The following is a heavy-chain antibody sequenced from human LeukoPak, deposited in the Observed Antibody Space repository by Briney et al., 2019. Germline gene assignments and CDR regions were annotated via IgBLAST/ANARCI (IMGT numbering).Heavy chain of an antibody. CDR1: GYTFIGYY. D-gene: IGHD2-2*01. CDR3: ARDSCSSTSCLSIDDY. V-gene: IGHV1-2*02. CDR2: INPNSGGT. J-gene: IGHJ4*02. Sequence: ASVKVSCKASGYTFIGYYMHWVRQPPGKGLEWMGWINPNSGGTNYAQKFQGRVTMTRDTSISTVYMELSRLRSDDTAVYYCARDSCSSTSCLSIDDYWGQGTLVTVSS.